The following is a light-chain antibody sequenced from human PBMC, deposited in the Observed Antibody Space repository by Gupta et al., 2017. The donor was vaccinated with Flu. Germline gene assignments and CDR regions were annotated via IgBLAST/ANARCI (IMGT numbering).Light chain of an antibody. J-gene: IGKJ2*02. CDR2: EVS. CDR3: MRGTHPWT. V-gene: IGKV2-30*01. Sequence: DVVMRQTLLSLSVTLGQASSISCRSSQSLVYKNGITYLTWFQQRPGQSPRRLIYEVSTRDSGVPDRFSGSGSVTDFTLKISRVEAEDVGVYSCMRGTHPWTFGQGTRLEI. CDR1: QSLVYKNGITY.